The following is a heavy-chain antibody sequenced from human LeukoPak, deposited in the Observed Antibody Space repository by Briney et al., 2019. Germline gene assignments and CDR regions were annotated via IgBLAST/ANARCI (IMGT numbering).Heavy chain of an antibody. J-gene: IGHJ4*02. CDR2: IYYSGST. D-gene: IGHD3-3*01. V-gene: IGHV4-39*07. CDR1: GGSISSSSYY. CDR3: ARGEPNTIFGVVIRPPYFDY. Sequence: PSETLSLTCTVSGGSISSSSYYWGWIRQPPGKGLEWIGSIYYSGSTYYNPSLKSRVTISVDTSKNQFSLKLSSVTAADTAVYYCARGEPNTIFGVVIRPPYFDYWGQGTLVTVSS.